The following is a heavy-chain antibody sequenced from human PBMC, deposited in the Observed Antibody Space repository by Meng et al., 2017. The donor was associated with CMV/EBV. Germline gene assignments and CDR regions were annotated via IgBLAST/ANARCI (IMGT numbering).Heavy chain of an antibody. CDR1: GFTFSSYW. J-gene: IGHJ4*02. D-gene: IGHD3-3*01. CDR3: AREGYDFWSGVFDY. V-gene: IGHV3-21*01. CDR2: ISSSSSYI. Sequence: GGSLRLSCAASGFTFSSYWMSWVRQAPGKGLEWVSSISSSSSYIYYADSVKGRFTISRDNAKNSLYLQMNSLRAEDTAVYYCAREGYDFWSGVFDYWGQGTLVTVSS.